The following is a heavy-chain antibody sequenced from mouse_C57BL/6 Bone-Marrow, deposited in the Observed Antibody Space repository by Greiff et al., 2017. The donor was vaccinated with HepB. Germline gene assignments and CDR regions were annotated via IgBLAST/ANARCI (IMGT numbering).Heavy chain of an antibody. CDR2: INPSSGYT. J-gene: IGHJ2*01. D-gene: IGHD2-4*01. CDR1: GYTFTSYW. CDR3: ARSDDYPGFDY. Sequence: VQRVESGAELAKPGASVKLSCKASGYTFTSYWMHWVKQRPGQGLEWIGYINPSSGYTKYNQKFKDKATLTADKSSSTAYMRLSSLTYEDSAVYYCARSDDYPGFDYWGQGTTLTVSS. V-gene: IGHV1-7*01.